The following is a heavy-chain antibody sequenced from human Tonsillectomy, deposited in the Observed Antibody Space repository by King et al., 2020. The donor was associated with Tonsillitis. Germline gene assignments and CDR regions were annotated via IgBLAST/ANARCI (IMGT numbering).Heavy chain of an antibody. CDR1: GYTFTTFY. J-gene: IGHJ4*02. CDR2: INPTNGIT. V-gene: IGHV1-46*03. D-gene: IGHD2-2*01. Sequence: VQLVESGAEVKKPGASVKVSCKASGYTFTTFYLHWVRQAPGQGLEWMGLINPTNGITSYAQRFRGRLAVTRDTSSTTVYMELSSLSPEDTALYFCAREQNYCSDTSCYGSDYWGQGTLITVSS. CDR3: AREQNYCSDTSCYGSDY.